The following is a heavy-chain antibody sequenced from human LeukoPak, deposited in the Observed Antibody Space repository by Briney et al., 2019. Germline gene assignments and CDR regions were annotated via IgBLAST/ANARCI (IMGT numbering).Heavy chain of an antibody. J-gene: IGHJ4*02. CDR3: ARGGYGDTFDY. V-gene: IGHV4-59*01. D-gene: IGHD4-17*01. Sequence: PSETLSLTCTVSGGSISSYYWSWIRQPPGKGLEWIGYIYYSGSTNYNPSLKSRVTISVDTSKNQFSLKLSSVTAADTAVYYCARGGYGDTFDYWGQGILVTVSS. CDR1: GGSISSYY. CDR2: IYYSGST.